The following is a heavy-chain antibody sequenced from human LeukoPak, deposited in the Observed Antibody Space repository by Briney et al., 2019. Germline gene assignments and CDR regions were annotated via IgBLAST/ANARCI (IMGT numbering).Heavy chain of an antibody. CDR2: INHTPPT. J-gene: IGHJ4*02. D-gene: IGHD3-10*01. V-gene: IGHV4-34*01. CDR1: GGSFSGYY. Sequence: SETLSLTCAVYGGSFSGYYWRGIRQPRGKGREGSGEINHTPPTHYTPSLNSRVPISVDTSNNQFSLKLSSVTAADTAVYYCARLSLVRGVFSYYFDYWGQGTLVTVSS. CDR3: ARLSLVRGVFSYYFDY.